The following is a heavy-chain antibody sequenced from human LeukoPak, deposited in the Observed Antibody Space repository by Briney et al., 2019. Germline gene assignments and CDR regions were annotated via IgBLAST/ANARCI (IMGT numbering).Heavy chain of an antibody. V-gene: IGHV3-15*01. D-gene: IGHD3-3*01. CDR2: IKSKTDGGTT. J-gene: IGHJ6*03. CDR3: TTLTYYDFWSGYYQSYYMDA. Sequence: GGSLRLSCAASGFTFSSYWMSWVRQAPGKGLEWVGRIKSKTDGGTTDYAAPVKGRFTISRDDSKNTLYLQMNSLKTEDTAVYYCTTLTYYDFWSGYYQSYYMDAWGKGTTVTVSS. CDR1: GFTFSSYW.